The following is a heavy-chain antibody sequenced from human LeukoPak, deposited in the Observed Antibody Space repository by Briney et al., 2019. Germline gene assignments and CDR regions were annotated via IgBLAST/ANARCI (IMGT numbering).Heavy chain of an antibody. J-gene: IGHJ3*02. CDR3: ARAGKSITMIVVVGAFDI. Sequence: GASVKLSCKASGYTFTSYYMHWVRQAPGQGLEWMGIINPSGGSTSYAQKFQGRVTMTRETSTSTVYMELSSLRSEDTAVYYCARAGKSITMIVVVGAFDIWGQGTMVTVSS. CDR2: INPSGGST. CDR1: GYTFTSYY. D-gene: IGHD3-22*01. V-gene: IGHV1-46*01.